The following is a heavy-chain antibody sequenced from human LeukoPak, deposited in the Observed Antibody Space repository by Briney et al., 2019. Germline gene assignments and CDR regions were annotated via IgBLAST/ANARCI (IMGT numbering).Heavy chain of an antibody. CDR3: ARDPGIAAERVRYGMDV. J-gene: IGHJ6*02. CDR2: ISAYNGNT. V-gene: IGHV1-18*01. D-gene: IGHD6-13*01. Sequence: ASVKVSCKASGYTFTSYGLSWVRQAPGQGLEWMGWISAYNGNTNYAQKLQGRVTMTTDTSTSTAYMELRSLRSDDTAVYYCARDPGIAAERVRYGMDVWGQGTTVTVSS. CDR1: GYTFTSYG.